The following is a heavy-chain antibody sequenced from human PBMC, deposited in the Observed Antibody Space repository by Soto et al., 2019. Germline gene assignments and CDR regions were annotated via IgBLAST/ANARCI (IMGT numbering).Heavy chain of an antibody. J-gene: IGHJ4*02. CDR2: INVADGNT. CDR3: ATGAPHTSGYYPNDY. Sequence: QVQVVQSGAEEKKPGASVRISCKAFGYTFTPYPIHWVRQAPGQGLEWMAWINVADGNTRYSPRIQGRVTVTRDTTATTAYLALSSLRSEDTAVYFCATGAPHTSGYYPNDYWGQGTLVTVSS. D-gene: IGHD3-22*01. CDR1: GYTFTPYP. V-gene: IGHV1-3*05.